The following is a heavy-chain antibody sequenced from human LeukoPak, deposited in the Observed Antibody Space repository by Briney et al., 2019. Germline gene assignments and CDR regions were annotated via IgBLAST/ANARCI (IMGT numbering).Heavy chain of an antibody. V-gene: IGHV3-23*01. Sequence: GGSLRLSCAASGFSFRHYALSWVRQAPTRGLEWGSSLRGDDETFYSDSVKGRFTLSRDDSSNTVFLHLNNLRVDDTAVYYCARASWISSADAVWWGQGTLVTVSS. CDR2: LRGDDET. D-gene: IGHD2-2*03. CDR3: ARASWISSADAVW. J-gene: IGHJ4*02. CDR1: GFSFRHYA.